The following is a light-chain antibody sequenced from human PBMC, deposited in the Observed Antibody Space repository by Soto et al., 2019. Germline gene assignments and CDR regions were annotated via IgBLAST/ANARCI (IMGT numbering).Light chain of an antibody. CDR2: GNI. Sequence: QSVLTQPPSVSGAPGQRVTISCTGSSSNIGAGFDVHWYQQLPGAAPKLLIHGNINRPSGVPDRFSGSKSGTSASLAITGLQAEDEADYYCQSYDTSLSGSVFGGGTKVTVL. CDR3: QSYDTSLSGSV. J-gene: IGLJ2*01. V-gene: IGLV1-40*01. CDR1: SSNIGAGFD.